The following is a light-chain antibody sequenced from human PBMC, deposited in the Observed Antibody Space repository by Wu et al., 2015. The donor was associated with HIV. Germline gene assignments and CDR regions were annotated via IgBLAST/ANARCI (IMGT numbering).Light chain of an antibody. CDR1: RSVSSD. CDR3: QQYGSSPWT. CDR2: GAS. J-gene: IGKJ1*01. V-gene: IGKV3-20*01. Sequence: DIVMTQSPATLSVSPGERATLSCRASRSVSSDLAWYQQQPGQAPRLLIYGASSRATGIPDRFSGSGSGTDFTLTISRLEPEDFAVYYCQQYGSSPWTFGQGTKVEIK.